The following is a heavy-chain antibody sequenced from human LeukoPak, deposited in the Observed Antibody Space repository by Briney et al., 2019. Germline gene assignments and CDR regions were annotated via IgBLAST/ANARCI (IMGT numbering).Heavy chain of an antibody. Sequence: SETLSLTCTVSGGSISSGDYYWSWIRQPPGTGLEWIGYIYYSGSTYYNPSLKSRVTISVDTSKNQFSLKLSSVTAADTAVYYCARDLGVSNNYGDSPVGLLGYWGQGTLVTVSS. CDR1: GGSISSGDYY. CDR3: ARDLGVSNNYGDSPVGLLGY. J-gene: IGHJ4*02. V-gene: IGHV4-30-4*01. D-gene: IGHD4-17*01. CDR2: IYYSGST.